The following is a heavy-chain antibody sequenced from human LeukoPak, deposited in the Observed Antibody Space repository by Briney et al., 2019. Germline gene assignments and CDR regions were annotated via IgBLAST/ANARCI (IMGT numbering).Heavy chain of an antibody. CDR1: GFTFSNAW. J-gene: IGHJ4*02. D-gene: IGHD6-19*01. CDR2: IKSKADGGTT. V-gene: IGHV3-15*01. Sequence: RSGGSLRLSCAASGFTFSNAWISWVRQAPGKGLEWVGRIKSKADGGTTDYAAPVKGRFTISRDDSKNTLYLQMNSLKTEDTAVYYCTTLTGYSSGFTDYWGQGTLVTVSS. CDR3: TTLTGYSSGFTDY.